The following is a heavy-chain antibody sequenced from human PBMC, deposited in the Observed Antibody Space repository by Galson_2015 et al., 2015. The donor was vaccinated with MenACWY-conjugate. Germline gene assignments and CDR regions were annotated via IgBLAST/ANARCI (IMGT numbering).Heavy chain of an antibody. J-gene: IGHJ5*02. D-gene: IGHD3-22*01. CDR2: IRYDGSDK. Sequence: SLRLSCAASGFTFSRYGMHWVRQAPGKGLEWVAYIRYDGSDKYYVDSVKSRFTISRDNSKNTLYLQMNSLRAEDTAIYYCAKDQGDYDRWFDPWGQGTLVTVPS. CDR3: AKDQGDYDRWFDP. CDR1: GFTFSRYG. V-gene: IGHV3-30*02.